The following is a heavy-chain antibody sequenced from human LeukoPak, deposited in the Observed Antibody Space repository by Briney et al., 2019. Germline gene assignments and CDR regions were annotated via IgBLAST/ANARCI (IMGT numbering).Heavy chain of an antibody. D-gene: IGHD2-21*02. CDR3: ARGGYCGGDCYFYY. CDR1: GGSISSNNW. CDR2: VYSSGST. J-gene: IGHJ4*02. Sequence: SETLSLTCAVSGGSISSNNWWNWVRQAPGKGLEWIGRVYSSGSTNYNPSLKSRVSISVDTSKNQFSLRLSSVTAADTAVYYCARGGYCGGDCYFYYWGQGTLVTVSS. V-gene: IGHV4-4*02.